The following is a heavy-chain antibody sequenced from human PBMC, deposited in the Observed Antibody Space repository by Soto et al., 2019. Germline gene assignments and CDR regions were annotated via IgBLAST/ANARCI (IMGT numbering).Heavy chain of an antibody. V-gene: IGHV5-51*01. J-gene: IGHJ6*02. CDR1: GYSFTSYW. Sequence: GESLKISCKGSGYSFTSYWIAWVRQMPGKGLEWMGIIYPGDSEPRYSPSFQGQVTISADKSISTAYLQWSSLKASDTAMYYCASSPRGYCSSTSCRELGNYYGMDVWGQGTTVTVSS. CDR2: IYPGDSEP. D-gene: IGHD2-2*01. CDR3: ASSPRGYCSSTSCRELGNYYGMDV.